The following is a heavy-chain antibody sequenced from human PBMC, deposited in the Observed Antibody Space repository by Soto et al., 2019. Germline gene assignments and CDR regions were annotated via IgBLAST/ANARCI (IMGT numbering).Heavy chain of an antibody. V-gene: IGHV1-69-2*01. CDR3: ETGGRVGSPSTSTHGMDV. J-gene: IGHJ6*02. CDR1: GYTFIDYF. D-gene: IGHD1-26*01. CDR2: VDPEDGET. Sequence: ASVKVSCKVSGYTFIDYFVHWVQQAPGKGLEWMGLVDPEDGETIYAEKFQGRVTITADTSTDTAYMELSSLRSEDTAVYYCETGGRVGSPSTSTHGMDVWGQGTTVTVSS.